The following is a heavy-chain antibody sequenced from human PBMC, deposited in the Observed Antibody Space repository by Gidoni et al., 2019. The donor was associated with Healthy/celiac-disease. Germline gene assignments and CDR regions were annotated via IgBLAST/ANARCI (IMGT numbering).Heavy chain of an antibody. D-gene: IGHD6-25*01. J-gene: IGHJ4*02. Sequence: QVQLVESGGGVVQPGRSLSLSCAASGFTFSSYGMHWGRQAPGQGLEWVAVIWYDGSNKYYADSVKGRFTISRDNSKNTLYLQMNSLRAEDTAVYYCARGIAAWGQGTLVTVSS. V-gene: IGHV3-33*01. CDR3: ARGIAA. CDR1: GFTFSSYG. CDR2: IWYDGSNK.